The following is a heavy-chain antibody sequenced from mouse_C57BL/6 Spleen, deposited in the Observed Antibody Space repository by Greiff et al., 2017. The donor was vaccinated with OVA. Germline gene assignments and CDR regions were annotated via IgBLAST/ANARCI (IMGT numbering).Heavy chain of an antibody. Sequence: VKLMESGAELVKPGASVKLSCKASGYTFTEYTIHWVKQRSGQGLEWIGWFYPGSGSIKYNEKFKYKATLTADKSSSTVYMELSRLTSEDSAVYFCARHEDYGNYFDYGGQGTTLTVSS. CDR2: FYPGSGSI. J-gene: IGHJ2*01. CDR3: ARHEDYGNYFDY. V-gene: IGHV1-62-2*01. CDR1: GYTFTEYT. D-gene: IGHD2-1*01.